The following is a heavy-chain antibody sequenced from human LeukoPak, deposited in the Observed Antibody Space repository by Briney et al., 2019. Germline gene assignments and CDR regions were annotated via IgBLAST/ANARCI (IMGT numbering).Heavy chain of an antibody. Sequence: ASVKVSCTASGYTFTSYYMHWVRQAPGQGLEWMGIINPSGGSTSYAQKFQGRVTMTRDMSTSTVYMELSSLRSEDTAVYYCVRNRGHRLVGPTNYFDYWGQGTLVTVSS. CDR3: VRNRGHRLVGPTNYFDY. V-gene: IGHV1-46*01. CDR2: INPSGGST. D-gene: IGHD1-26*01. CDR1: GYTFTSYY. J-gene: IGHJ4*02.